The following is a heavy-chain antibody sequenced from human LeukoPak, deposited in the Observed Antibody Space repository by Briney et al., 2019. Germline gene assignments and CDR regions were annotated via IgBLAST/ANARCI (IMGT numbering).Heavy chain of an antibody. J-gene: IGHJ4*02. CDR1: GFTFDDYG. D-gene: IGHD6-19*01. CDR2: ITWNGVGT. Sequence: GGSLRLSCAASGFTFDDYGMIWVRQAPGKGLEWVSYITWNGVGTAYADSMKGRFTVSRDNVKNSLFLQMDSLRAEDTAVYYCARDSSGWLGVFDYWGQGTLVTVSS. V-gene: IGHV3-20*04. CDR3: ARDSSGWLGVFDY.